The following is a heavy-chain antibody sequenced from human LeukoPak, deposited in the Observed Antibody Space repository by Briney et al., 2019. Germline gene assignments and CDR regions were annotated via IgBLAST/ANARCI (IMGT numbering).Heavy chain of an antibody. CDR1: GFTVSSNY. CDR2: TRNKANSYTT. J-gene: IGHJ5*02. CDR3: ARDRVYCSGGSCYSLGFDP. V-gene: IGHV3-72*01. D-gene: IGHD2-15*01. Sequence: PGGSLRLSCAASGFTVSSNYMTWVRQAPGKGLEWVGRTRNKANSYTTEYAASVKGRFTISRDDSKNSLYLQMNSLKTEDTAVYYCARDRVYCSGGSCYSLGFDPWGQGTLVTVSS.